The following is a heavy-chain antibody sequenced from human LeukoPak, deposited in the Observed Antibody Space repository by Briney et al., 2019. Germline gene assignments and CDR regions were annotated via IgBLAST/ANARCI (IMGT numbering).Heavy chain of an antibody. V-gene: IGHV1-69*13. J-gene: IGHJ5*02. D-gene: IGHD1-1*01. Sequence: ASVKVSCKASGGTFSSYAISWVRQAPGQGLEWMGGIIPIFGTANYAQKFQGRVTITADESTSTAYMELSSLRSEDTVVYYCARDALGNWNVLTHWFDPWGQGTLVTVSS. CDR3: ARDALGNWNVLTHWFDP. CDR2: IIPIFGTA. CDR1: GGTFSSYA.